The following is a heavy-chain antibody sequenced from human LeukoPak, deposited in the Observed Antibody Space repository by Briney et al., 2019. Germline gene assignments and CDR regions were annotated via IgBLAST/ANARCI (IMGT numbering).Heavy chain of an antibody. J-gene: IGHJ4*02. CDR2: INHSGST. CDR1: GGSISSSSYY. CDR3: ARAHFGYCSSTSCYARGDVDY. Sequence: SETLSLTCTVSGGSISSSSYYWSWIRQPPGKGLEWIGEINHSGSTNYNPSLKSRVTISVDTSKNQFSLKLSSVTAADTAVYYCARAHFGYCSSTSCYARGDVDYWGQGTLVTVSS. V-gene: IGHV4-39*07. D-gene: IGHD2-2*03.